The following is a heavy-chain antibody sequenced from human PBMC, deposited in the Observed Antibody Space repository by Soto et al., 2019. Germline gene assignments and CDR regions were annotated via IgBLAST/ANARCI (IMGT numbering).Heavy chain of an antibody. V-gene: IGHV3-23*01. CDR2: IRGTGDTT. Sequence: EVQLLESGGGLVQHGGSLRLSCAASGFTFSSYAMTWVRQAPGKGLEWVSVIRGTGDTTYYADSVKGRFTISRDNSKNTLYLQMSSLRAEDTAIYYCAKQQGPGTPYYYAMDVWGQGTTVTVSS. CDR1: GFTFSSYA. CDR3: AKQQGPGTPYYYAMDV. J-gene: IGHJ6*02. D-gene: IGHD1-1*01.